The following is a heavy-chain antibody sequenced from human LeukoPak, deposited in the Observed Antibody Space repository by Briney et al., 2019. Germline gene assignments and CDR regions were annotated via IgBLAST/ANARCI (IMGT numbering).Heavy chain of an antibody. CDR2: ISAYNGNT. CDR1: GYTFTSYG. Sequence: ASVKVSCKASGYTFTSYGISWVRQAPGQGLEWMGWISAYNGNTNYAQKLQGRVTMTTDTSTSTAYMKLRSLRSDDTAVYYCARGIVVVPAAMGIHDAFDIWGQGTMVTVSS. V-gene: IGHV1-18*01. CDR3: ARGIVVVPAAMGIHDAFDI. J-gene: IGHJ3*02. D-gene: IGHD2-2*01.